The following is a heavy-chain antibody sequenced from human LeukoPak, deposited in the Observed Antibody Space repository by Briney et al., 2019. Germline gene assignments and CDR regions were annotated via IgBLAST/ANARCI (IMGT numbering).Heavy chain of an antibody. CDR2: ISGSEYST. D-gene: IGHD3-22*01. J-gene: IGHJ5*02. Sequence: PGGSVGLSCVASGFTFSIYAVSWVRQARGEGREWVTGISGSEYSTLCADSVRGRFTLSRDNSNNTLYLQMSSLRAEDTAVYYCAKDKRYYGVWWFDPWGQGTLVTVSS. CDR1: GFTFSIYA. CDR3: AKDKRYYGVWWFDP. V-gene: IGHV3-23*01.